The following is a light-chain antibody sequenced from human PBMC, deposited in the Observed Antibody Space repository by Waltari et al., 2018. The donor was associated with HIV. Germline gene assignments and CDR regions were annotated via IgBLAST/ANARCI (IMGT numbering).Light chain of an antibody. CDR3: QVWDSSSDAYV. Sequence: SYVLAQPPSLSVAPGKTARLTCGGNNIGSKSGHGYQQKPGQAPLVVIYYDSDRPSGIPERFSGSNSGNTATLTISRVEAGDEADYYCQVWDSSSDAYVFGTGTKVTVL. CDR1: NIGSKS. CDR2: YDS. V-gene: IGLV3-21*04. J-gene: IGLJ1*01.